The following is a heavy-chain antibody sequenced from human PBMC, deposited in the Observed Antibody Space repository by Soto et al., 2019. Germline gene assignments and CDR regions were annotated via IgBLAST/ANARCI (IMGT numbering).Heavy chain of an antibody. D-gene: IGHD2-15*01. J-gene: IGHJ4*02. Sequence: SETLSLTCTVSGGSISSYYWSWIRQPPGKGLEWIGYIYYSGSTNYNPSLKSRVTISVDTSKKQFSLKLRSVTAADTALYDCARWAAGSGGWSCAGDYWGQGTLVTVSS. CDR1: GGSISSYY. CDR2: IYYSGST. V-gene: IGHV4-59*01. CDR3: ARWAAGSGGWSCAGDY.